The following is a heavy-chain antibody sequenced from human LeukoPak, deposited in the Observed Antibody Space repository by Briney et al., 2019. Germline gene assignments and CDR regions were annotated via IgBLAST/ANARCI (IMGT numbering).Heavy chain of an antibody. CDR2: INPNSGDT. V-gene: IGHV1-2*02. CDR3: ARDFAPQVGATAWDAFDI. Sequence: ASVKVSCKASGYTFSAYYMHWVRQAHGQGLECMGWINPNSGDTNYAQKFQGRVTMTRDTSISTAYMELSRLRSDDTAVYYCARDFAPQVGATAWDAFDIWGQGTMVTVSS. CDR1: GYTFSAYY. D-gene: IGHD1-26*01. J-gene: IGHJ3*02.